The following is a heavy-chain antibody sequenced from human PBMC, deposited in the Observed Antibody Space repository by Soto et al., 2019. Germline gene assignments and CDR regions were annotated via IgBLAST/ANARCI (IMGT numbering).Heavy chain of an antibody. V-gene: IGHV4-61*01. CDR3: ARDLVEMATIGAFDI. D-gene: IGHD5-12*01. J-gene: IGHJ3*02. CDR2: IYYSGST. Sequence: PSETLSLTCTVSGGSVSSGSYYWSWIRQPPWKGLEWIGYIYYSGSTNYNPSLKSRVTISVDTSKNQFSLKLSSVTAADTAVYYCARDLVEMATIGAFDIWGQGTMVNVSS. CDR1: GGSVSSGSYY.